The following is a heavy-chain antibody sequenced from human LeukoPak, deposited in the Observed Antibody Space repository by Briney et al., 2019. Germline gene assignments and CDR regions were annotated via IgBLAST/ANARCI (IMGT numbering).Heavy chain of an antibody. CDR2: IYYSGST. V-gene: IGHV4-31*03. J-gene: IGHJ5*02. D-gene: IGHD2-2*01. CDR3: ARGPSGLVVPAAISRRRSWFDP. CDR1: GGSISSGGYY. Sequence: SETLSLTCTVSGGSISSGGYYWSWIRQHPGKGLEWIGYIYYSGSTYYNPSLKSRVTISVDTSNNQFSLKLSSVTAADTAVYYCARGPSGLVVPAAISRRRSWFDPWGQGTLVTVSS.